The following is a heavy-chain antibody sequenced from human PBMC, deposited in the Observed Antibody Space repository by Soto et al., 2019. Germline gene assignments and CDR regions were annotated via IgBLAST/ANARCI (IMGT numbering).Heavy chain of an antibody. CDR2: VHYSGGA. CDR3: TRDGDGRMTTNPYYYYGMDV. V-gene: IGHV4-59*01. J-gene: IGHJ6*02. CDR1: GGSISGYY. Sequence: SETLSLTCTVSGGSISGYYWSWIRQPPGKGLEWIGNVHYSGGAKYNPSVKRRVSISVDTSKNQFSLNLSSVTAADTAVYYCTRDGDGRMTTNPYYYYGMDVWGPGITVTVSS. D-gene: IGHD2-21*02.